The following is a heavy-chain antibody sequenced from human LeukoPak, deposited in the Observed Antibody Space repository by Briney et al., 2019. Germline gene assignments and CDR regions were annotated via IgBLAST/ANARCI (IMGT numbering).Heavy chain of an antibody. CDR2: IYYSGST. CDR3: ARSASYYGFWSGPNWFDP. V-gene: IGHV4-59*01. CDR1: GGSISSYY. J-gene: IGHJ5*02. Sequence: SETLSLTCTVSGGSISSYYWSWIRQPPGKGLEWIGYIYYSGSTNYNPSLKSRVTISVDTSKNQFSLKLSSVTAADTAVYYCARSASYYGFWSGPNWFDPWGQGTLVTVSS. D-gene: IGHD3-3*01.